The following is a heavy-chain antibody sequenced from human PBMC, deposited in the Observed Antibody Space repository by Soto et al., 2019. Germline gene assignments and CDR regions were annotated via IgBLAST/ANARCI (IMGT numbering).Heavy chain of an antibody. CDR2: IKPDGSEK. CDR1: GLTFSSYW. J-gene: IGHJ5*02. CDR3: ARSIATLGVVTISDDNWFDP. D-gene: IGHD3-3*01. V-gene: IGHV3-7*03. Sequence: EGQLVESGGGLVQPGGSLRLSCEASGLTFSSYWMTWVRQAPGKGLEWVADIKPDGSEKYYVDSVEGRFTISRDNAKNSIDLGMNSLRGEDTAVYYCARSIATLGVVTISDDNWFDPWGQGTPVTVSS.